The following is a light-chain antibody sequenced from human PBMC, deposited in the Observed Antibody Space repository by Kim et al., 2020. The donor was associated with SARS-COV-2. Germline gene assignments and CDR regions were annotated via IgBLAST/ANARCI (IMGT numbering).Light chain of an antibody. CDR1: SLRTSY. V-gene: IGLV3-19*01. CDR3: NSRDTTGYHVV. Sequence: SYELTQDPAVSVALGQTVTIACRGDSLRTSYAGWSQQKAGKAPVLVIYDKNSRPSGVPDRFSGSSSGSTASLTITGAQAEDEADYYCNSRDTTGYHVVFGGGTQLTVL. CDR2: DKN. J-gene: IGLJ2*01.